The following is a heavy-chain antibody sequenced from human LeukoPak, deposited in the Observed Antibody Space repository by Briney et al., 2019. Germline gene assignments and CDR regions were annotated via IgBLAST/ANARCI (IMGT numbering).Heavy chain of an antibody. V-gene: IGHV4-30-2*01. CDR3: VALRANFDY. J-gene: IGHJ4*02. CDR1: GYAITSGGFS. D-gene: IGHD3-16*01. Sequence: PSQTLSLACTVSGYAITSGGFSWNWIRQPPGKGLEWIGCIYDRGPAYYNPSLKSRVTMSVDTSKNQFSLKLTSVTAADTAVYYCVALRANFDYWGQGILVTVSS. CDR2: IYDRGPA.